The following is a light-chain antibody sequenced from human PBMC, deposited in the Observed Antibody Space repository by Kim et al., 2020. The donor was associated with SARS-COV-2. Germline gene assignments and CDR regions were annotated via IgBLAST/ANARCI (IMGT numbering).Light chain of an antibody. CDR1: RLGHKY. V-gene: IGLV3-1*01. J-gene: IGLJ2*01. CDR3: QVWDSTTKV. Sequence: SYELTQPPSVSVSPGQTASITCSGDRLGHKYVCWYRHKPGQSPEVVIYQDTQRPSGIPERFSGYNSGNTATLTISGTQDVDEADYYCQVWDSTTKVFGGG. CDR2: QDT.